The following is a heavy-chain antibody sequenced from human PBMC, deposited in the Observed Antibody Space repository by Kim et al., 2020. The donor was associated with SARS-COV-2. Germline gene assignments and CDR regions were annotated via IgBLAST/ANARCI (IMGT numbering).Heavy chain of an antibody. D-gene: IGHD1-26*01. J-gene: IGHJ4*02. V-gene: IGHV4-39*07. Sequence: YNPSLKSRVTISVDTSKNQFSLKLSSVTAADTAVYYCARGDYIVGATTLDWGQGTLVTVSS. CDR3: ARGDYIVGATTLD.